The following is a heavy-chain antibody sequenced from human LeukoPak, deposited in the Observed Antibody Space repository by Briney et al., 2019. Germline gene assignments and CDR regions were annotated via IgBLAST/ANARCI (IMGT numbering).Heavy chain of an antibody. CDR2: IYYSGST. J-gene: IGHJ4*02. D-gene: IGHD4-17*01. Sequence: SETLSLTCSVSGASTRSYFWSWVRQPPGKGLEWIGYIYYSGSTNYNPSLKSRVTISVDTSKNQFSLKLSSVTAADAAVYYCARQAYGDYGGRFYYFDYWGQGTLVTVSS. CDR1: GASTRSYF. V-gene: IGHV4-59*08. CDR3: ARQAYGDYGGRFYYFDY.